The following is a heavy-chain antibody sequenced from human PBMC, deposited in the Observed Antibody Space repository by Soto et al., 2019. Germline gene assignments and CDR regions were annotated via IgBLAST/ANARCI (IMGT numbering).Heavy chain of an antibody. CDR1: GHTFTNYG. J-gene: IGHJ5*02. D-gene: IGHD6-19*01. CDR3: ARDPSNSSGPRIWFDP. Sequence: GASVKVSCKASGHTFTNYGFSWVRQAPGQGPEWMGWISAYNGDTNYAQKFHGRVTLTTETSTSTVYMELRSLTSDDTAVYYCARDPSNSSGPRIWFDPWGQGTLVTVSS. V-gene: IGHV1-18*04. CDR2: ISAYNGDT.